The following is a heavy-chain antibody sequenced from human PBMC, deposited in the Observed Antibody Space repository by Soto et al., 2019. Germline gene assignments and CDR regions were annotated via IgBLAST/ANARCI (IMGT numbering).Heavy chain of an antibody. CDR3: SRAPLAFWSGYLYVDP. CDR2: IYYSGST. Sequence: PSETLSLTCTVSGGSISSGDYYWSWIRQPPGKGLEWIGYIYYSGSTYYNPSLKSRVTISVDTSKKQFSLKLSSVTAADTAVYYCSRAPLAFWSGYLYVDPGGQGTLVTVS. J-gene: IGHJ5*02. D-gene: IGHD3-3*01. CDR1: GGSISSGDYY. V-gene: IGHV4-30-4*01.